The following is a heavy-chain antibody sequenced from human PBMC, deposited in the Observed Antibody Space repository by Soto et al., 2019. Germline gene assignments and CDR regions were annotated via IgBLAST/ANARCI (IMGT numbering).Heavy chain of an antibody. CDR2: IHADGSST. CDR3: ARDRGTSALDV. D-gene: IGHD3-10*01. Sequence: EVQLVESGGGLVQPGGSLRLSCSVSGFTFSNFWMHWVRQAPGKGLVWVSHIHADGSSTSYADSVKGRFTISRDNAKNTLYLQMNSLRADDTAVYYCARDRGTSALDVWGQGTTVTVSS. CDR1: GFTFSNFW. J-gene: IGHJ6*02. V-gene: IGHV3-74*01.